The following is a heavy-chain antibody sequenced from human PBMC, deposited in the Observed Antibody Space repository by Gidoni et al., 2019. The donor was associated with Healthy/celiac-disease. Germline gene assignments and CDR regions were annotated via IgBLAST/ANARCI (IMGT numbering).Heavy chain of an antibody. CDR3: ASGSLHVDWYFDL. CDR2: IIPIFGTA. J-gene: IGHJ2*01. D-gene: IGHD1-1*01. V-gene: IGHV1-69*01. CDR1: GSTFSSNA. Sequence: QVQLLQSGAAVKKPGSSVKASCKASGSTFSSNAISWVRQAHGQGLEWMGGIIPIFGTANDAQKFQGRVTITTDESTSTAYMERSSLRSEDTAVYYCASGSLHVDWYFDLWGRGTLVTVSS.